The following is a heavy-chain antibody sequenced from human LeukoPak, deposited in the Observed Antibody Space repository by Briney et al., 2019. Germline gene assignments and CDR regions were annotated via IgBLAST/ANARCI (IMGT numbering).Heavy chain of an antibody. Sequence: SETLSLTCTVSDDTISDYYRGWIRQPPGKGLEWIGYIHNSGTSTYNLSLKSRVTISADTSKNQFSLKLNSMTTADTAVYYCTRGSGWLIDYWGQGILVTVSS. V-gene: IGHV4-59*01. CDR1: DDTISDYY. J-gene: IGHJ4*02. CDR2: IHNSGTS. D-gene: IGHD3-16*01. CDR3: TRGSGWLIDY.